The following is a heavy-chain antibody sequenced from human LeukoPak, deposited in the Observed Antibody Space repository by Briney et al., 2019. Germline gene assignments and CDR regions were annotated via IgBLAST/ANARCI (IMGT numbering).Heavy chain of an antibody. CDR1: GGSISSYY. CDR3: ARDYYDSSGHLWWFDP. Sequence: SETLSLTCTVSGGSISSYYCSWIRQPAGKGLEWIGRIYTSGSTNYNPSLKSRVTMSVDTSKNQSSLKLTSVTAADTAVYYCARDYYDSSGHLWWFDPWGQGTLVTVSS. D-gene: IGHD3-22*01. J-gene: IGHJ5*02. CDR2: IYTSGST. V-gene: IGHV4-4*07.